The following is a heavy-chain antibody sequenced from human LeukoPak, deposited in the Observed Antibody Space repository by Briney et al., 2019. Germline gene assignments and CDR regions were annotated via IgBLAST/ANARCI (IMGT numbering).Heavy chain of an antibody. J-gene: IGHJ4*02. V-gene: IGHV4-34*01. CDR3: ARARRADIVATTDY. CDR1: GGSFSGYY. Sequence: SETLSLICAVYGGSFSGYYWSWIRQPPGKGLEWIGEINHSGSTNYNPSLKSRVTISVDTSKNQFSLKLSSVTAADTAVYYCARARRADIVATTDYWGQGTLVTVSS. CDR2: INHSGST. D-gene: IGHD5-12*01.